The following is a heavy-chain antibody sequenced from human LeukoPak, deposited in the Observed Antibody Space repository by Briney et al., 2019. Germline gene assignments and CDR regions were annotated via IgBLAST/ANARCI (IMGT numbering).Heavy chain of an antibody. Sequence: GASVKVSCKASGFTFTSYAMHWVRQAPGQGLEWMGWINAGNGNTKHSQKFQGRVTIIRDTSATTTYMELSSLRSEDTAVYYCARHLIAVAVDYYYYGVDVWGQGTTVTVSS. D-gene: IGHD6-19*01. J-gene: IGHJ6*02. CDR3: ARHLIAVAVDYYYYGVDV. CDR1: GFTFTSYA. V-gene: IGHV1-3*01. CDR2: INAGNGNT.